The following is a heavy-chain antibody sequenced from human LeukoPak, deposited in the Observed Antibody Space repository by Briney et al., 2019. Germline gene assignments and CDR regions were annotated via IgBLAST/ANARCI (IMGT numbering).Heavy chain of an antibody. CDR3: ARDTTYYYDSSGYYFDY. J-gene: IGHJ4*02. Sequence: GSLRLSCAASGFTFSSYEMNWVRQAPGPGLEWIGEIYHSGSTNYNPSLKSRVTISVDKSKNQFSLKLSSVTAADTAVYYCARDTTYYYDSSGYYFDYWGQGTLVTVSS. D-gene: IGHD3-22*01. V-gene: IGHV4-4*02. CDR2: IYHSGST. CDR1: GFTFSSYEM.